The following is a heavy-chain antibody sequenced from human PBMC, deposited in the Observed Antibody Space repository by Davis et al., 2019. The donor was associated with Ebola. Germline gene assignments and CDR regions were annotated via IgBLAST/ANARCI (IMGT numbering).Heavy chain of an antibody. Sequence: GGSLRLSCVASGFTFSSYAMNWVRQAPGKGLEWVSAISGSGGSTYYAGSVKGRFSISRDNSKNTLHLQMNGLRAEDTAVYYCAAEGRSSRPGYWGQGTLVTVSS. CDR1: GFTFSSYA. CDR3: AAEGRSSRPGY. CDR2: ISGSGGST. V-gene: IGHV3-23*01. D-gene: IGHD3-10*01. J-gene: IGHJ4*02.